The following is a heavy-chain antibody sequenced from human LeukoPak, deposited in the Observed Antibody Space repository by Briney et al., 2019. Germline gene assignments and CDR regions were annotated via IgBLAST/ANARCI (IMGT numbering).Heavy chain of an antibody. CDR3: ARHVQGPNWFDP. CDR1: GGSISSYY. Sequence: SETLSLTCTVSGGSISSYYWSWIRQPPGKGLEWIGYIYYSGSTNYNPSLKSRVTISVDTSKNQFPLKLSSVTAADTAVYYCARHVQGPNWFDPWGQGTLVTVSS. J-gene: IGHJ5*02. V-gene: IGHV4-59*08. D-gene: IGHD3-10*02. CDR2: IYYSGST.